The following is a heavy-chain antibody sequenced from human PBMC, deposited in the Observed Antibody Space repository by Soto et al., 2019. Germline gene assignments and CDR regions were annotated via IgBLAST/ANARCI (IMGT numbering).Heavy chain of an antibody. D-gene: IGHD2-21*01. V-gene: IGHV4-39*01. J-gene: IGHJ4*02. Sequence: ETLSLTCPVSGDSITSSSFYWGWIRQPPGKGLEWIGHIFHTGATYQNPTLKSRLRMSVDTSKNQFSLNLSSVTATDTAIYYCARRRIVPTTNFDYWGQGTLVTVYS. CDR2: IFHTGAT. CDR3: ARRRIVPTTNFDY. CDR1: GDSITSSSFY.